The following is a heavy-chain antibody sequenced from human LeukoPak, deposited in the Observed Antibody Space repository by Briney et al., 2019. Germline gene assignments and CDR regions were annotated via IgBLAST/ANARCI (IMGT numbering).Heavy chain of an antibody. CDR1: GLTFTSSA. V-gene: IGHV1-58*01. CDR2: IVVGSGNT. Sequence: SVKVSCKASGLTFTSSAVQWVRQARGQRLEWIGWIVVGSGNTNYAQKFQERVTITRDMSTSTAYMELSSLRSEDTAVYYCAAGGGEGYSGSYTDYYYYYMDVWGKGTTVTVSS. CDR3: AAGGGEGYSGSYTDYYYYYMDV. D-gene: IGHD1-26*01. J-gene: IGHJ6*03.